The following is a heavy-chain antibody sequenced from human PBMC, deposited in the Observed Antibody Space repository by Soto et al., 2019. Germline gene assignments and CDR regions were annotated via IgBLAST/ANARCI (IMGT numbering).Heavy chain of an antibody. V-gene: IGHV4-59*01. J-gene: IGHJ3*02. CDR3: GRDSQHPGDTAMVSVFEI. Sequence: PSETLSLTCTVSGGSISSYYWSWIRQPPGKXLEWIGYIYYSGSTNYNPSLKSRVTISVDTSKNQFSLKLSSVTAADTAVYYCGRDSQHPGDTAMVSVFEIWAQGTMVTVSS. CDR2: IYYSGST. D-gene: IGHD5-18*01. CDR1: GGSISSYY.